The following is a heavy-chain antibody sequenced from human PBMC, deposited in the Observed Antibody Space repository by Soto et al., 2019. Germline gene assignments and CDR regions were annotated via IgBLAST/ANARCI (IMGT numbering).Heavy chain of an antibody. D-gene: IGHD3-22*01. Sequence: QVQLVQSGAEVKKPGASVKVSCKVSGYTLTELSMHWVRQAPGKGLEWMGGFDPEDGETIYAQKFQGRVTMTEDTSTDPAYMELSSLRCEDAAVYYCATDLTIVAFDACDIWGDGTMVAVCS. V-gene: IGHV1-24*01. CDR3: ATDLTIVAFDACDI. CDR2: FDPEDGET. J-gene: IGHJ3*02. CDR1: GYTLTELS.